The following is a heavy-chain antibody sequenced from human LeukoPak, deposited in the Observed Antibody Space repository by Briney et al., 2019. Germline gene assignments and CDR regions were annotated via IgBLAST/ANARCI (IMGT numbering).Heavy chain of an antibody. CDR3: ARVLSGRGSLYSYYYYMDV. D-gene: IGHD3-10*01. J-gene: IGHJ6*03. Sequence: PGRSLRLSCAASGFNFDNYAMHWVRQAPGKGLVWVSRINSDGSSTSYADSVTGRFTISRDNAKNTLYLQMNSLRAEDTAVYYCARVLSGRGSLYSYYYYMDVWGKGTTVTISS. V-gene: IGHV3-74*01. CDR1: GFNFDNYA. CDR2: INSDGSST.